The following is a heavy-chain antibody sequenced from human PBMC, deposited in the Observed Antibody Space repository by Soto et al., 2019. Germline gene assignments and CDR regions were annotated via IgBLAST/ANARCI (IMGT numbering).Heavy chain of an antibody. CDR3: ARRLTGRTTGDWFDP. CDR1: GFVFSDYY. D-gene: IGHD1-1*01. J-gene: IGHJ5*02. Sequence: VQLVESGGGLDKPGGSLRLSCAASGFVFSDYYMTWIRQAPGKGLEWISDISSGGAVSNFADSVRGRFTISRDNTNNSLYLQMNNLRAEDTAIYYCARRLTGRTTGDWFDPWGQGTLVTVSS. CDR2: ISSGGAVS. V-gene: IGHV3-11*01.